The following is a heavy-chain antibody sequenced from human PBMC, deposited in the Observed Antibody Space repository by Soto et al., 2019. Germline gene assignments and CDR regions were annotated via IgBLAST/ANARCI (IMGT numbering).Heavy chain of an antibody. CDR2: ISGSGGSA. D-gene: IGHD4-17*01. J-gene: IGHJ4*02. Sequence: PGGSLRLSCAASGFTFGSHAISWVRQAPGKGLEWVSGISGSGGSAYYADSVKGHFTISRDNSKNALYLQMNSLRAEDTAMYYCAKDLHYGGNSWGRGTLVTVSS. CDR3: AKDLHYGGNS. V-gene: IGHV3-23*01. CDR1: GFTFGSHA.